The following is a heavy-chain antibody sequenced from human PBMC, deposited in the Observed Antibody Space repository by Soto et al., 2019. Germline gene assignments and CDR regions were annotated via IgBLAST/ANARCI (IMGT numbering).Heavy chain of an antibody. CDR1: GFTFSSYA. V-gene: IGHV3-30*01. CDR2: ISYDGSNK. CDR3: ARESDITMIVVVTLAFDY. D-gene: IGHD3-22*01. Sequence: GGSLRLSCAASGFTFSSYAMHWVRQAPGKRLEWVAVISYDGSNKYYADSVKGRFTISRDNSKNTLYLQMNSLRAEDTAVYYCARESDITMIVVVTLAFDYWGQGTLVTVSS. J-gene: IGHJ4*02.